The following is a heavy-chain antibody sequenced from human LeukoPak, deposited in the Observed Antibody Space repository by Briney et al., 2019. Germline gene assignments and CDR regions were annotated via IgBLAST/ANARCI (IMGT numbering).Heavy chain of an antibody. V-gene: IGHV3-23*01. D-gene: IGHD6-19*01. Sequence: PGGSLRLSCAASGFTFSSYAMSWVRQAPGKGLEWVSAISGSGGSTYYADSVKGRFTISRDNSKNTLYLQMNSLRAEDTAVYYCAKDSSSGWYGGLDYWGQGTLVTVSS. J-gene: IGHJ4*02. CDR1: GFTFSSYA. CDR3: AKDSSSGWYGGLDY. CDR2: ISGSGGST.